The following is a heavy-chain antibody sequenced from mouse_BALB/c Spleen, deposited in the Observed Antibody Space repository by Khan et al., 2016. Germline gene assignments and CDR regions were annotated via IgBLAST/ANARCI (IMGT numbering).Heavy chain of an antibody. CDR1: GYSITSGYS. CDR2: IHYSGST. J-gene: IGHJ2*01. D-gene: IGHD2-10*01. CDR3: GRDPTVDY. V-gene: IGHV3-1*02. Sequence: EVQLQESGPDLVKPSQSLSLTCTVTGYSITSGYSWHWIRQFPGNKLEWMAYIHYSGSTKYNPSLKCRISITRDSSKHQFFLHLNSVTTEDTATYYCGRDPTVDYWGQGTTLTVS.